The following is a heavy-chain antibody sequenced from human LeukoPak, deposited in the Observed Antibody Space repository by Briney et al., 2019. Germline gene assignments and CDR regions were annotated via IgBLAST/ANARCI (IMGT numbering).Heavy chain of an antibody. CDR2: IIPILGIA. Sequence: GASVKVSCKASGGTFSSYAISWVRQAPGQGLEWMGRIIPILGIASYAQKFQGRVTITADKSTSTAYMELSSLRSEDTAVYYCARDFLDYYGSGSYDYYYGMDVWGQGTTVTVSS. V-gene: IGHV1-69*04. CDR3: ARDFLDYYGSGSYDYYYGMDV. D-gene: IGHD3-10*01. CDR1: GGTFSSYA. J-gene: IGHJ6*02.